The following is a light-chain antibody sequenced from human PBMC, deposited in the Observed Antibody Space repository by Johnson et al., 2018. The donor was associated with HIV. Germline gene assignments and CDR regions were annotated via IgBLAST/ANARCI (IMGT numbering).Light chain of an antibody. J-gene: IGLJ1*01. CDR1: SSNIGNND. CDR2: DNS. Sequence: VLTQPPSVSAAPGQKVTISCSGSSSNIGNNDVSWYQQLPGTAPKLLIYDNSKRPSGIPDRFSGSKSGTSATLVITGLQPGDEADYHCATWDSSLSVYVFGTGTKGTVL. V-gene: IGLV1-51*01. CDR3: ATWDSSLSVYV.